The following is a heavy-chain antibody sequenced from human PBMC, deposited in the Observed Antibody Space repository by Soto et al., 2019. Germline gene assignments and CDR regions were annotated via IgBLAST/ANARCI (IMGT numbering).Heavy chain of an antibody. CDR1: GFTFSSYA. J-gene: IGHJ4*02. Sequence: GGSLRLSCAASGFTFSSYAMSWVRQAPGKGLEWVSAISGSGGSTYYADSVKGQFTNSRDNSKNTLYLQMNNLSAEGTAVYYCAKDLAPSDYDFWSGYSLYFDYWGQGTLVTVSS. D-gene: IGHD3-3*01. CDR2: ISGSGGST. CDR3: AKDLAPSDYDFWSGYSLYFDY. V-gene: IGHV3-23*01.